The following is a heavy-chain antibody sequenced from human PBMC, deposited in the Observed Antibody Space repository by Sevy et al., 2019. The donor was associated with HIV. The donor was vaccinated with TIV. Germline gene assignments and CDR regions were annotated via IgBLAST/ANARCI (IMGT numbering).Heavy chain of an antibody. D-gene: IGHD4-17*01. J-gene: IGHJ3*02. CDR3: ARDYYGDYAGEDAFDI. Sequence: GGSLRLSCAASGFTFSSYSMNRVRQAPWKGLEWVSSISSSRSYIYYADSVKGRFTISRDNAKNSLYLQMNSLRAEDMAVYYCARDYYGDYAGEDAFDIWGQGTMVTVSS. CDR2: ISSSRSYI. V-gene: IGHV3-21*01. CDR1: GFTFSSYS.